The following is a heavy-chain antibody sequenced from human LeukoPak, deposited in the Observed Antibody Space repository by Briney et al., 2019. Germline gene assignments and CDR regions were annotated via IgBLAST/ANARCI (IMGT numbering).Heavy chain of an antibody. CDR1: GYTFTGYY. CDR2: INPNSGGT. Sequence: ASVKVSCKASGYTFTGYYMHWVRQAPGQGLEWMGWINPNSGGTNYAQKFQGRVTMTRDTSTSTAYMELSRLRSDDTAVYYCARGHYYYDSSGYPKALAFDIWGQGTMVTVSS. J-gene: IGHJ3*02. V-gene: IGHV1-2*02. D-gene: IGHD3-22*01. CDR3: ARGHYYYDSSGYPKALAFDI.